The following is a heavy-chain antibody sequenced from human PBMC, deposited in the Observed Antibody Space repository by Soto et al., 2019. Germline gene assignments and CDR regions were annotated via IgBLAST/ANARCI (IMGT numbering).Heavy chain of an antibody. V-gene: IGHV4-59*08. CDR3: GRVDDFWSHAFDI. CDR2: IYYSGST. CDR1: GGSISSYY. Sequence: SETLSLTCTVSGGSISSYYWSWIRQPPGKGLEWIGYIYYSGSTNYNPSLNSRVTISVDTSKNQFSLKLSSVTAADTVVYYCGRVDDFWSHAFDIWGQGTMVTVSS. J-gene: IGHJ3*02. D-gene: IGHD3-3*01.